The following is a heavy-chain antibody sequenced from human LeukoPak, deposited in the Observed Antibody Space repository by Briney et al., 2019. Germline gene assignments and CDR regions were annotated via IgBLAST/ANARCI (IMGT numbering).Heavy chain of an antibody. CDR2: IFHTGST. CDR3: ARDGSSWYPRGAFDL. D-gene: IGHD6-13*01. CDR1: GGSIRSYS. J-gene: IGHJ3*01. V-gene: IGHV4-59*01. Sequence: PSETLSLTCTVSGGSIRSYSWNWIRQPPGKGLEWIGYIFHTGSTNYNPSLKSRVTISVDTSKNQFSLKLRSVTAADTAIYYCARDGSSWYPRGAFDLWGQGTVVTVSS.